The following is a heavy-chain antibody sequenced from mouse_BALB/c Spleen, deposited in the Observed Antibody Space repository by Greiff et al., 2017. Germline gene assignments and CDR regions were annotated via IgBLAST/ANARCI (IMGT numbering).Heavy chain of an antibody. CDR1: GFSLTSYG. V-gene: IGHV2-9*02. J-gene: IGHJ3*01. CDR3: ARDPTTWAFAY. D-gene: IGHD5-5*01. CDR2: IWAGGST. Sequence: QVQLKESGPGLVAPSQSLSITCTVSGFSLTSYGVHWVRQPPGKGLEWLGVIWAGGSTNYNSALMSRLSISKDNSKSQVFLKMNSLQTDDTAMYYCARDPTTWAFAYWGQGTLVTVSA.